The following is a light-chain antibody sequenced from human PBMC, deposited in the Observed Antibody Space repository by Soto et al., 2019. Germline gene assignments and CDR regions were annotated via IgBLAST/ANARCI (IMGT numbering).Light chain of an antibody. CDR1: QSVSSY. CDR2: DTF. CDR3: QQRSNWPLT. Sequence: EIVLTQSPATLSVSPGARATLSCRASQSVSSYLAWYQQKPGQAPRLLIYDTFNRATGIPARFSGSGSGTDFTLTISSLEPEDFAVYYCQQRSNWPLTFGGGTKVEIK. J-gene: IGKJ4*01. V-gene: IGKV3-11*01.